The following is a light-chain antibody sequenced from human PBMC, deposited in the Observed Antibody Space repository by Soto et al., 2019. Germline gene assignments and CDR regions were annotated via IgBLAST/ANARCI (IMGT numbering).Light chain of an antibody. J-gene: IGLJ1*01. CDR3: RSYTSSSTYV. V-gene: IGLV2-14*01. Sequence: QSALTQPASVSGSPGQSITISCTGTSSDVGGYKDVSWYQQHPGKAPKLMIYEVRNRRSGVSNRFSGSKSGNTASLTISGLQSEDEADYYCRSYTSSSTYVFGTGTQLTVL. CDR2: EVR. CDR1: SSDVGGYKD.